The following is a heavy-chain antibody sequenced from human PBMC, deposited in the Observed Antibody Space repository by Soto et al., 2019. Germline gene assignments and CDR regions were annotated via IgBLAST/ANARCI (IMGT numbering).Heavy chain of an antibody. Sequence: ASVKVSCKGSGNTFTDVYLHWVRQAPGQGLEWLGLISPNSGRPSYAQKFEGRVTMTTDTSTTTAYLELRSLRSDDTAVYYCVRQYYDFWTDYPDFDYWGQGTLVTVSS. D-gene: IGHD3-3*01. CDR2: ISPNSGRP. V-gene: IGHV1-2*02. CDR3: VRQYYDFWTDYPDFDY. CDR1: GNTFTDVY. J-gene: IGHJ4*02.